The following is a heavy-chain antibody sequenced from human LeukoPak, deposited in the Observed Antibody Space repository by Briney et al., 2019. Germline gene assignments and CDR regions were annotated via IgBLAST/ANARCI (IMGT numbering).Heavy chain of an antibody. CDR3: ARVVGYGDYPFDY. Sequence: ASVKVSCKASGYTFTSYGISWVRQAPGQGLEWMGWIYPDSGGTNYAQKFQGRVTMTRDTSISTAYMELSRLRSDDTAVYYCARVVGYGDYPFDYWGQGTLVTVS. CDR1: GYTFTSYG. CDR2: IYPDSGGT. V-gene: IGHV1-2*02. D-gene: IGHD4-17*01. J-gene: IGHJ4*02.